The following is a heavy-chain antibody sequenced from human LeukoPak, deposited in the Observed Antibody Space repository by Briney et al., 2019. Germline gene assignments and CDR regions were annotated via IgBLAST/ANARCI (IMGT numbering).Heavy chain of an antibody. CDR2: IKQVGSDI. Sequence: PGGSLTLSCAAAAFTFNGIWLSWVGPAPGQGLEWVANIKQVGSDIYYLGAVRGRFTISRDNAMNSLYLQMNSLRAEDTAVYDCTRDALYGDPSYYYMDVWGKGTTVTVSS. D-gene: IGHD4-17*01. CDR1: AFTFNGIW. V-gene: IGHV3-7*01. J-gene: IGHJ6*03. CDR3: TRDALYGDPSYYYMDV.